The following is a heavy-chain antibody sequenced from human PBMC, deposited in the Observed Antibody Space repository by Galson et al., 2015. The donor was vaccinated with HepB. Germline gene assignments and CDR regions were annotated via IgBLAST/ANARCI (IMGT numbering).Heavy chain of an antibody. J-gene: IGHJ4*02. Sequence: SLRLSCAASGFTFSNAWMSWVRQAPGKGLEWVGRIKSKTDGGTTDYAAPVKGRFTISRDDSKNTLYLQMNSLKTEDTAVYYCTTHYYDSSGYYYGLDYWGQGTLVTVSS. CDR1: GFTFSNAW. CDR3: TTHYYDSSGYYYGLDY. CDR2: IKSKTDGGTT. D-gene: IGHD3-22*01. V-gene: IGHV3-15*01.